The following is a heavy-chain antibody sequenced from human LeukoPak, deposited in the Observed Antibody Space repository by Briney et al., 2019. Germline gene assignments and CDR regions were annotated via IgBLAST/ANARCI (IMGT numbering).Heavy chain of an antibody. Sequence: GGSLRLSCAASGFTFSSYGMHWVRQAPGKGLEWVANIDQGGSLRYYVDSLKGRFTISRDNAKNSMYLQMNSLSAEDTAVYYCVRDKGGRSGAIYYDAFDVWGQGTKVTVSS. CDR3: VRDKGGRSGAIYYDAFDV. CDR1: GFTFSSYG. V-gene: IGHV3-7*01. D-gene: IGHD1-26*01. J-gene: IGHJ3*01. CDR2: IDQGGSLR.